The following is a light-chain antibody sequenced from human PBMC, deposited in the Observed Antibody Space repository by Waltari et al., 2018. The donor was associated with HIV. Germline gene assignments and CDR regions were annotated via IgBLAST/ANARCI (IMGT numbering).Light chain of an antibody. J-gene: IGLJ3*02. CDR2: DVT. CDR1: SSDIGDYNY. V-gene: IGLV2-11*01. Sequence: QSALTQPRSVSGSPGQAVTISCTGTSSDIGDYNYVPWYQQHPGKAPKRMIYDVTKRPSGVPDRFSGSKSGNTASLTISGLQAEDEAAYYCCSFAGSYTLVFGGGTKLTVL. CDR3: CSFAGSYTLV.